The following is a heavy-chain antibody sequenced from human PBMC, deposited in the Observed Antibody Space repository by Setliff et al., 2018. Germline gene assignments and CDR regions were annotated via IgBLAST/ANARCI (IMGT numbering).Heavy chain of an antibody. V-gene: IGHV3-48*03. CDR2: ISSSGSTI. CDR3: ARNIPWTQPIDY. Sequence: TGGSLRLSCAASGFTFSSYEMNWVRQAPGKGLEWVSYISSSGSTIYYADSVKGRFTISRDNAKNSLYLQMNSLRAEDTAVYYCARNIPWTQPIDYWGQGTLVTVSS. J-gene: IGHJ4*02. CDR1: GFTFSSYE. D-gene: IGHD2-21*01.